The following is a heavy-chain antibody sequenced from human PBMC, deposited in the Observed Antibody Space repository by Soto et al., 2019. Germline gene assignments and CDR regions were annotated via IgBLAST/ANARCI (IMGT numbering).Heavy chain of an antibody. CDR1: GVSFSRYY. D-gene: IGHD2-21*01. CDR2: IYYSGST. Sequence: SGTLSLTCTFSGVSFSRYYWSWIRQPPGKGLEWIGYIYYSGSTNYNPSLKSRVTISVNTSKNQFSLKLSSVTAADTAVYYCARGNVVAIAYWGQGTLVTVSS. V-gene: IGHV4-59*12. CDR3: ARGNVVAIAY. J-gene: IGHJ4*02.